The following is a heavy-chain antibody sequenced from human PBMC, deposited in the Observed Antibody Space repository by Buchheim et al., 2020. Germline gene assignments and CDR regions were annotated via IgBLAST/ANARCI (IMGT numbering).Heavy chain of an antibody. CDR1: GYTFTSYY. D-gene: IGHD6-13*01. CDR3: ARDRIGIAAAGSYYYYYYGMDV. J-gene: IGHJ6*02. CDR2: INPSGGST. Sequence: QVQLVQSGAEVKKPGASVKVSCKASGYTFTSYYMHWVRQAPGQGLEWMGIINPSGGSTSYAQKFQGRVTMTRDTSTSTVYMELSSLRSEDTAVYYWARDRIGIAAAGSYYYYYYGMDVWGQGTT. V-gene: IGHV1-46*01.